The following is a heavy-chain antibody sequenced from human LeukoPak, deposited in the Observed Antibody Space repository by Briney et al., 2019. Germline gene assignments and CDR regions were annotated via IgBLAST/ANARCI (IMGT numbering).Heavy chain of an antibody. Sequence: SETLSLTCSVSGGPVTEYYWSWIRQPPGKGLEWIGYTYHTGSTNYSPSLKSRVTMSVDAARNQFSLKLVSVTAADTAVYYCARDRGSTGYYYLDSWGQGILVTVSS. CDR3: ARDRGSTGYYYLDS. CDR2: TYHTGST. J-gene: IGHJ4*02. CDR1: GGPVTEYY. V-gene: IGHV4-59*02. D-gene: IGHD1-26*01.